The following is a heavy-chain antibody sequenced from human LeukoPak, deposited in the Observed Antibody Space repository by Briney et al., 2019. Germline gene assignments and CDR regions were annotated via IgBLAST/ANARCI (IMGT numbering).Heavy chain of an antibody. CDR1: GFTLSDYH. CDR2: ITTISHYI. V-gene: IGHV3-21*01. J-gene: IGHJ5*02. D-gene: IGHD3-10*01. Sequence: GGSLRLSCAASGFTLSDYHMNWVRQAPGKGLEWLSSITTISHYIYYAGAVRGRFTISRDNAKNSLYLQMYSLRGEDTAVYYCARSGGPGTYHQLRYNWFDPWGQGTLVTVSS. CDR3: ARSGGPGTYHQLRYNWFDP.